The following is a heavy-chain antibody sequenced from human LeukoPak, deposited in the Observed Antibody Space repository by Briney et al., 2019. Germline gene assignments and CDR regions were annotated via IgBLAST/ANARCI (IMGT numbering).Heavy chain of an antibody. J-gene: IGHJ4*02. CDR3: ASRAVAGTD. CDR2: ISYDGSNK. CDR1: GFTFSSYA. D-gene: IGHD6-19*01. Sequence: PGGSLRLSCAASGFTFSSYAMHWVRQAPGKGLEWVAVISYDGSNKYYADSVKGRFTISRDNSKNTLYLQMNSLRADDTAVYYCASRAVAGTDWGQGTLVTVSS. V-gene: IGHV3-30*04.